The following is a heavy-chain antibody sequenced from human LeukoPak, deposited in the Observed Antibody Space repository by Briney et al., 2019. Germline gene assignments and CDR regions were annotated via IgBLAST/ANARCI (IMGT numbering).Heavy chain of an antibody. CDR1: GGSFSGYY. CDR2: INHSGST. Sequence: SETLSLTCAVYGGSFSGYYWSWIRQPPGKELEWIGEINHSGSTNYNPSLKSRVTISVDTSKNQFSLKLSSVTAADTAVYYCARGPRFRPGGTLNPWGQGTLVTVSS. CDR3: ARGPRFRPGGTLNP. J-gene: IGHJ5*02. D-gene: IGHD2-15*01. V-gene: IGHV4-34*01.